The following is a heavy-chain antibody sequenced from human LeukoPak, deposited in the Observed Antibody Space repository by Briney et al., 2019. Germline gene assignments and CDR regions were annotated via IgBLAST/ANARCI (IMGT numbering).Heavy chain of an antibody. J-gene: IGHJ4*02. Sequence: SETLSLTCTVSGGSISSYYWSWIRQPPGKGLEWIGYIYYSGSTNYNPSLKSRVTISVDTSKNQFSLKLSSVTAADTAVYYCARGVREDDDYWGQGTLVTVSS. V-gene: IGHV4-59*01. CDR2: IYYSGST. CDR1: GGSISSYY. CDR3: ARGVREDDDY. D-gene: IGHD3-10*02.